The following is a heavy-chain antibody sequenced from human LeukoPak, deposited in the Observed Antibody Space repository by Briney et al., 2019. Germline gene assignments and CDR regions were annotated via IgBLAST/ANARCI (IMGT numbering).Heavy chain of an antibody. CDR1: GFTFSSYG. J-gene: IGHJ4*02. Sequence: GGSLRPSCAASGFTFSSYGMPWVRQAPGKGLEWVAIILYDGSNKYYADSVKGRFTISRDNSKNTLYLQMNSLRAEDTAVYYCAKGLDPHVDYWGQGTLVTVSS. CDR3: AKGLDPHVDY. CDR2: ILYDGSNK. V-gene: IGHV3-30*18. D-gene: IGHD3-16*01.